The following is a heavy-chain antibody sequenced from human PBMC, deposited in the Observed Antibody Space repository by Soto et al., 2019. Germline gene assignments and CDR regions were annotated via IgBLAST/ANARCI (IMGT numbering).Heavy chain of an antibody. D-gene: IGHD3-3*01. CDR3: AKDFIFHYDFWSGLTRGMDV. Sequence: EVQLVESGGVVVQPGGSRRLSCAASGFTFDDYTMHWVRQAPGKGLEGVSLISWDGGSTYYADSVKGRFTISRDNSHNSLYLQMNSLRTEDTALYYCAKDFIFHYDFWSGLTRGMDVWGQGNTVNVSS. CDR1: GFTFDDYT. CDR2: ISWDGGST. V-gene: IGHV3-43*01. J-gene: IGHJ6*02.